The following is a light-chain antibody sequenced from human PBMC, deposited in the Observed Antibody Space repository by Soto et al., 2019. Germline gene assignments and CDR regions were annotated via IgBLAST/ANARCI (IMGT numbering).Light chain of an antibody. CDR1: SSDIGGYDY. V-gene: IGLV2-8*01. J-gene: IGLJ1*01. CDR2: EVT. Sequence: QSALTQPASLSGSPGQSITISCTGTSSDIGGYDYVSWYQQHPGKAPKLMIYEVTKRPLGVPDRFSGSKSGNTASLTVSGLQAEDEADYYCSSYAGSNNPYVFGTGTKVTVL. CDR3: SSYAGSNNPYV.